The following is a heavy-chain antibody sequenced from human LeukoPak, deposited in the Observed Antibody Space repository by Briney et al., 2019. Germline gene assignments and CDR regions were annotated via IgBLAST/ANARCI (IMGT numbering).Heavy chain of an antibody. D-gene: IGHD5-18*01. CDR3: AKYHTFYSYGPEGYFDY. Sequence: GGSLRLSCAASGFTFSSYAMSWVRQAPGKGLEWVSAISGSGGSTYYADSVKGRFTISRDNSKNTLYLQMNSLRAEDAAVYYCAKYHTFYSYGPEGYFDYWGQGTLVTVSS. CDR1: GFTFSSYA. J-gene: IGHJ4*02. V-gene: IGHV3-23*01. CDR2: ISGSGGST.